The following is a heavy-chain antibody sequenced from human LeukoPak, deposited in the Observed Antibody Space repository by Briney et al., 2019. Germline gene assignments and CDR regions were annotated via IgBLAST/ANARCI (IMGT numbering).Heavy chain of an antibody. CDR2: IKRDGNEK. CDR3: ARDRLRIFGVVTYMFDY. D-gene: IGHD3-3*01. Sequence: GGSLRLSCAASGFTFSRYWMNWVRQAPGKGLEWVANIKRDGNEKYYVDSVKGRFSISRDNAKNSLYLQMNSLRAEDTAVYYCARDRLRIFGVVTYMFDYWGQGTLVTVSS. V-gene: IGHV3-7*03. J-gene: IGHJ4*02. CDR1: GFTFSRYW.